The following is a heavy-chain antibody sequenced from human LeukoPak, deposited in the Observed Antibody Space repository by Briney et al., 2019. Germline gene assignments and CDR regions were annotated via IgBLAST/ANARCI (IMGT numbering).Heavy chain of an antibody. CDR1: GGSISSSNW. CDR3: ATLDSSSPFDY. V-gene: IGHV4-4*02. J-gene: IGHJ4*02. D-gene: IGHD6-13*01. Sequence: SETLSLTCAVSGGSISSSNWWSWVRQPPGKGLEWIGEIYYSGSTNYNPSLKSRVTISVDKSKNQFSLKLSSVTAADTAVYYCATLDSSSPFDYWGQGTLVTVSS. CDR2: IYYSGST.